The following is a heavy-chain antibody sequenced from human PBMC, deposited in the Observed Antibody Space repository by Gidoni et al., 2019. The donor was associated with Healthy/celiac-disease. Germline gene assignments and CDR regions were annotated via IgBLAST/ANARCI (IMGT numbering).Heavy chain of an antibody. J-gene: IGHJ6*02. CDR1: GFTFSSYD. Sequence: EVQLVESGGGLVQPGGSLRLSCAASGFTFSSYDMHWVRQATGKGLEWVSAIGTAGDPYYPGSVKGRFTISRENAKNSLYLQMNSLRAGDTAVYYCARGVRGSGYYTGIGSVPYYYYGMDVWGQGTTVTVSS. CDR2: IGTAGDP. CDR3: ARGVRGSGYYTGIGSVPYYYYGMDV. V-gene: IGHV3-13*05. D-gene: IGHD3-3*01.